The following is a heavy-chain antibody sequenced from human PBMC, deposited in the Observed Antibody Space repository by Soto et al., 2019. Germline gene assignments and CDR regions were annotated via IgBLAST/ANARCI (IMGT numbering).Heavy chain of an antibody. J-gene: IGHJ4*02. CDR3: ARGWGELPDY. CDR1: GFTFSSYA. V-gene: IGHV3-30-3*01. Sequence: QVQLVESGGGVVQPGRSLRLSCAASGFTFSSYAMHWVRQAPGKGLEWVAVISYDGSNKYYADSVKGRFTISRDNSKNTLYLQMNSLRAEDTAVYYWARGWGELPDYWGQGTLVTVSS. D-gene: IGHD1-26*01. CDR2: ISYDGSNK.